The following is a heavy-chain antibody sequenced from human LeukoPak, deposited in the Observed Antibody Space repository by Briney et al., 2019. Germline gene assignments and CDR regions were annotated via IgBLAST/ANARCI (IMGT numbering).Heavy chain of an antibody. CDR2: IYTSGST. D-gene: IGHD3/OR15-3a*01. CDR3: ARVMLFGYVGY. V-gene: IGHV4-61*02. J-gene: IGHJ4*02. Sequence: SETLSLTCTVSGGSISSGSYYWSWIRQPAGKGLEWIGRIYTSGSTNYNPSLKSRVTISVDTSKNQFSLKLSSVTAADTAVYYCARVMLFGYVGYWGQGTLVTVSS. CDR1: GGSISSGSYY.